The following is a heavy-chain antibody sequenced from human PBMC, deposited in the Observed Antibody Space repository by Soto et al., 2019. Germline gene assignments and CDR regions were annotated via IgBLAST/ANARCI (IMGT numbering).Heavy chain of an antibody. CDR2: VYTTGST. CDR3: ERDFNFIFDDFEDMRWNFDP. J-gene: IGHJ5*02. V-gene: IGHV4-4*07. Sequence: SETLSLTCTVTGGSINTYYWSWIRQSAGKGLEWIGRVYTTGSTNYNPSLRSRVTISVDTSRNQFSLSLRSVTAADTAVYYCERDFNFIFDDFEDMRWNFDPWGQGTLLTVSS. CDR1: GGSINTYY. D-gene: IGHD3-3*02.